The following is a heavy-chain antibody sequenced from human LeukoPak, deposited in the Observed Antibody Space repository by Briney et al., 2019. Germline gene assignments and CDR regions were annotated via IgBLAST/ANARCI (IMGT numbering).Heavy chain of an antibody. CDR2: INGDGTTS. D-gene: IGHD3-16*01. CDR3: ARTIGVNGGDFDY. J-gene: IGHJ4*02. V-gene: IGHV3-74*01. Sequence: GGSLRLSCAASGFSFSSHWMHWVRQTPGKGLVWVARINGDGTTSSHADSVKGRFTISRDNAKNTLYLQMNSLRAEDTALYYCARTIGVNGGDFDYWGQGTLVTVSS. CDR1: GFSFSSHW.